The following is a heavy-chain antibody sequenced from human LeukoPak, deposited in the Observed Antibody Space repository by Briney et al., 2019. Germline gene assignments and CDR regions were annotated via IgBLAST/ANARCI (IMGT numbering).Heavy chain of an antibody. Sequence: ASVKVSCKASGYTFTSYDINWVRQATGQGLEWMGWMNPNSGNTGYAQKFQGRVTMTRNTSISTAYMELSSLRSEDTAVYYCARWGNYYGSGSRRDREDYWGQGTLVTVSS. CDR3: ARWGNYYGSGSRRDREDY. CDR2: MNPNSGNT. V-gene: IGHV1-8*01. J-gene: IGHJ4*02. D-gene: IGHD3-10*01. CDR1: GYTFTSYD.